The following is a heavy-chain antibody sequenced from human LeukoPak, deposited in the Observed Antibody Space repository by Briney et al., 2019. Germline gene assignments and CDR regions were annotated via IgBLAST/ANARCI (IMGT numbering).Heavy chain of an antibody. CDR3: ARAGGYVWGSYRPFDY. D-gene: IGHD3-16*02. CDR1: GYTFTSYG. V-gene: IGHV1-18*01. CDR2: ISAYNGNT. Sequence: ASVKVSCKASGYTFTSYGISWVRQAPGQGLEWMGWISAYNGNTNYAQKLQGRGTMTADTSTSTAYMELRSLRSDDTAVYFCARAGGYVWGSYRPFDYWGQGTLVTVSS. J-gene: IGHJ4*02.